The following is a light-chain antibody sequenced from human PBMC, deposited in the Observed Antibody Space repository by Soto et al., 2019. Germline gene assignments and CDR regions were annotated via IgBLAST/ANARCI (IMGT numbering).Light chain of an antibody. CDR3: QHYNDWPLT. V-gene: IGKV3-15*01. CDR1: QSVRSN. Sequence: EIVMTQSPVTLSVSPGERATLSCRASQSVRSNLAWYQQKPGQAPGLLIYGAFTRATGIPTRFSGTGSGTEFTLTISRLQSEYFALYYCQHYNDWPLTFGQGTTVEV. CDR2: GAF. J-gene: IGKJ1*01.